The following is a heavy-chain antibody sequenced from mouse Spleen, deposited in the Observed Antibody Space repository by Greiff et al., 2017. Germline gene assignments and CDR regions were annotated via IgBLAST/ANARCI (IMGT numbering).Heavy chain of an antibody. J-gene: IGHJ2*01. CDR1: GFNIKNNY. Sequence: EVQLQQSVAELVRPGASVKLSCTASGFNIKNNYMHWVKQRPEQGLEWIGRIDPANGNTKYAPKFQGKATITADTSSNTAYLQLSSLTSEDTAIYYCARSSYNGNYLDYWGQGTTLTVSS. V-gene: IGHV14-3*01. CDR3: ARSSYNGNYLDY. CDR2: IDPANGNT. D-gene: IGHD2-10*01.